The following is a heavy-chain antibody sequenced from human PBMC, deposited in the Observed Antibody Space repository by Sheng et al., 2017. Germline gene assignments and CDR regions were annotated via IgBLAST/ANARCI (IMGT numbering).Heavy chain of an antibody. CDR2: IYHSGST. V-gene: IGHV4-38-2*01. CDR1: GYSISSGYY. CDR3: ARGVRRIVLMVYAIPIFDY. J-gene: IGHJ4*02. Sequence: QVQLQESGPGLVKPSETLSLTCAVSGYSISSGYYWGWIRQPPGKGLEWIGSIYHSGSTYYNPSLKSRVTISVDTSKNQFSLKLSSVTAADTAVYYCARGVRRIVLMVYAIPIFDYWGQGTLVTVS. D-gene: IGHD2-8*01.